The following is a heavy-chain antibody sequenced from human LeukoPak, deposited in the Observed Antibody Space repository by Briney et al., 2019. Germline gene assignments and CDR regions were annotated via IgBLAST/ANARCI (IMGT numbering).Heavy chain of an antibody. J-gene: IGHJ6*03. CDR1: EFTFSSYA. CDR2: IRYDGSNK. Sequence: GGSLRLSCAASEFTFSSYAMHWVRQAPGKGLEWVAFIRYDGSNKYYADSVRGRFTISRDNAENSLYLQMNSLRDEDTAVYYCARDPYSGGYGAYYYYYMDVWSTGTTVTVSS. D-gene: IGHD6-19*01. V-gene: IGHV3-30*02. CDR3: ARDPYSGGYGAYYYYYMDV.